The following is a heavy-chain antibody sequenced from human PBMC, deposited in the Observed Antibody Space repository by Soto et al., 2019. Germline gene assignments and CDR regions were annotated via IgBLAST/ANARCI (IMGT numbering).Heavy chain of an antibody. CDR1: GYTFTSYH. V-gene: IGHV1-46*01. CDR2: TNPSGGST. CDR3: ARGSSSSHYYYGMDV. J-gene: IGHJ6*02. Sequence: QVQLVQSGAEVKKPGASVKVSCKASGYTFTSYHMHWVRQAPGQGLEWMGITNPSGGSTSYAQKFQGRVTMTRDTSTSTVYMELSSLRSEDTAVYYCARGSSSSHYYYGMDVWGQGTTVTVSS. D-gene: IGHD6-6*01.